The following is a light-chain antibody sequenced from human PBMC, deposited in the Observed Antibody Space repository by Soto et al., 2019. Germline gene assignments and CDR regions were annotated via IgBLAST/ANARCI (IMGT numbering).Light chain of an antibody. V-gene: IGKV3-11*01. CDR3: HQRQSWPRT. CDR2: LTS. Sequence: EIVLTRSPATLYEIPGDRVTLSCRASQALNTRLAWYQHKPGQAPRLLIYLTSNRAAGVPSRFSAWGSETDFTLTISDVHPEDFAVYYCHQRQSWPRTFGQGTKVDIK. J-gene: IGKJ1*01. CDR1: QALNTR.